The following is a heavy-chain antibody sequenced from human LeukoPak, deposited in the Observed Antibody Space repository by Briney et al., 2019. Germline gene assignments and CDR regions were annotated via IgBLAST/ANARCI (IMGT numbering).Heavy chain of an antibody. Sequence: GGSLRLSCATSGFTFSSYSMNWVRQAPGKGLEWVSSISSSSSYIYYADSVKGRFTISRDNAKNSLYLQMNSLRAEDTAEYYCARSELEGQDYWGQGTLVTVSS. D-gene: IGHD1-1*01. V-gene: IGHV3-21*01. CDR1: GFTFSSYS. CDR3: ARSELEGQDY. J-gene: IGHJ4*02. CDR2: ISSSSSYI.